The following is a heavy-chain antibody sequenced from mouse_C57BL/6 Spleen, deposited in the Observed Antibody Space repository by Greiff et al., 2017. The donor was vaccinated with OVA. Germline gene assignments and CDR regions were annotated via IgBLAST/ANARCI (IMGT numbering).Heavy chain of an antibody. CDR2: IHPNSGST. CDR1: GYTFTSYW. D-gene: IGHD1-1*01. J-gene: IGHJ2*01. CDR3: ARDYYGSSYLDY. Sequence: VQLQQPGAELVKPGASVKLSCKASGYTFTSYWMHWVKQRPGQGLEWIGMIHPNSGSTNYNEKFKSKATLTVDKSSSTAYMQLSSLTSEDSAVYYCARDYYGSSYLDYWGQGTTLTVSS. V-gene: IGHV1-64*01.